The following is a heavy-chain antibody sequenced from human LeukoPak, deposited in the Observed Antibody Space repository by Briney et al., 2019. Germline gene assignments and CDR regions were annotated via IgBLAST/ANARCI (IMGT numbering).Heavy chain of an antibody. J-gene: IGHJ4*02. CDR2: INWNGGST. D-gene: IGHD3-22*01. CDR3: ARERTYYYDSNPDYFDY. V-gene: IGHV3-20*04. Sequence: PGGSLRLSCAASGFTFDDYGMSWVRQAPGKGLEGVSGINWNGGSTGYADSVKGRFTISRDNAKNSLYLQMNSLRAGDTALYYCARERTYYYDSNPDYFDYWGQGTLVTVSS. CDR1: GFTFDDYG.